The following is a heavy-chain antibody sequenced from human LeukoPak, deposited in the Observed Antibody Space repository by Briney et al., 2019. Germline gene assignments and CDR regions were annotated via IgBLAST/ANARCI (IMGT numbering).Heavy chain of an antibody. CDR3: AGHKRAQQLMHDSSFDP. CDR1: GDSITSGGQY. CDR2: IYNGVTT. V-gene: IGHV4-31*03. J-gene: IGHJ5*02. Sequence: SETLSLTCTVSGDSITSGGQYWNWLRQRPGEGLEWIAYIYNGVTTYYNPSLRSRVTVSADTSKNQFSLTVNSVTAADTAVYYCAGHKRAQQLMHDSSFDPWGQGTLVTVSS. D-gene: IGHD6-13*01.